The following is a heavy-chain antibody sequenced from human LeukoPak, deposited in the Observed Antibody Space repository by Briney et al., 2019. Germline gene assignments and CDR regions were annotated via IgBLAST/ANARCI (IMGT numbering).Heavy chain of an antibody. Sequence: GGSLRLSCAASGFAFSRYGIVWVRQAPGRGLEWVSGISGSGGNTYYEDSVKGRFTISRDNSKNTVYLQMNSLRAEDTAVYYCAKAQGYLDYWGQGTLATVSS. V-gene: IGHV3-23*01. J-gene: IGHJ4*02. CDR3: AKAQGYLDY. CDR1: GFAFSRYG. CDR2: ISGSGGNT.